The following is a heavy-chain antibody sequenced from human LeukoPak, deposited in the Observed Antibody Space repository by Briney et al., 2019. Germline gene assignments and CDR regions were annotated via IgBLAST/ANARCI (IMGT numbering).Heavy chain of an antibody. V-gene: IGHV3-30*18. CDR3: AKDWEVFDY. CDR2: ISYDGSNK. J-gene: IGHJ4*02. D-gene: IGHD1-26*01. CDR1: GFSFSSYG. Sequence: GRSLRLSCAAPGFSFSSYGMHWVRQAPGKGLEWVAVISYDGSNKYYADSVKGRFTVSRDDSKKTLYLQMNSLGAEDTAVYYCAKDWEVFDYWGQGTLVTVSS.